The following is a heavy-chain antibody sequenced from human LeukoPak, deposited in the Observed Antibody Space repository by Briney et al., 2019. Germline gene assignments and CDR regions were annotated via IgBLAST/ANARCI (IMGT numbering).Heavy chain of an antibody. CDR2: IYTSGST. D-gene: IGHD2-8*01. Sequence: SETLSLTCTVPGGSISSYYWSWIRQPPGKGLEWIGYIYTSGSTNYTPSLKSRVTISVDTSKNQFSLKLSSVTAADTAVYYCARHARLSRWFDPWGQGTLVTVSS. J-gene: IGHJ5*02. CDR3: ARHARLSRWFDP. CDR1: GGSISSYY. V-gene: IGHV4-4*09.